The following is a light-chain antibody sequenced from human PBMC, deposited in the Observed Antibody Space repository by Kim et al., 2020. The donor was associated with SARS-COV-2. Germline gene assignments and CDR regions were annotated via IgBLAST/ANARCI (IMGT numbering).Light chain of an antibody. V-gene: IGKV1-5*03. CDR3: QQYKSPPWT. CDR1: GSISRW. J-gene: IGKJ1*01. CDR2: KAS. Sequence: ASVGDRVTIMCRPSGSISRWTAWYQQKPGKAPKLLIYKASTLESGVPSRFSGSGSGTEFTLTISSLQPDDFATYYCQQYKSPPWTFGQGTKVDIK.